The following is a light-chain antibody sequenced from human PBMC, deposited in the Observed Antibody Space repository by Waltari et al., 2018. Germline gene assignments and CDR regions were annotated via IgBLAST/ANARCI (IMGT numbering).Light chain of an antibody. Sequence: QSALTQPASVSGSPGQSITISCTGSSSDIDFDDYVSWYQHLPGKAPKLMIYGVTNRPSGISNRFSGSKSDNTASLTISWLQADDEADYYCSSFTGTIWVFGGGTKLTVL. CDR2: GVT. CDR1: SSDIDFDDY. CDR3: SSFTGTIWV. V-gene: IGLV2-14*01. J-gene: IGLJ3*02.